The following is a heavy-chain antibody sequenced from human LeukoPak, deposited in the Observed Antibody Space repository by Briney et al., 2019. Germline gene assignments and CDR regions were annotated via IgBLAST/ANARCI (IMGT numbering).Heavy chain of an antibody. D-gene: IGHD3-22*01. CDR2: INPNSGGT. CDR1: GYTFTGYY. J-gene: IGHJ4*02. Sequence: ASVKVSCKASGYTFTGYYMHWVRQAPGQGLEWMGWINPNSGGTNYAQKFQGRVTMTRDTSISTAYMELSRLRSDDTAVYYCARVPYYYDSSGYSPFDYWGQGTLVTVSS. CDR3: ARVPYYYDSSGYSPFDY. V-gene: IGHV1-2*02.